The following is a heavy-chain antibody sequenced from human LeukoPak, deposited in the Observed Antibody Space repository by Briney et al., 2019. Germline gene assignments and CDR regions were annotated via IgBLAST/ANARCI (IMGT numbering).Heavy chain of an antibody. V-gene: IGHV3-21*04. J-gene: IGHJ4*02. Sequence: PGGSLRLSCAASGFTFSSYSMNWVRQAPGKGLEWVSSISSSSSYIYYADSVKGRFTISRDNAKNSLYLQMNSLRAEDTAVYYCAKGYDFWSGPPDYWGQGTLVTVSS. CDR1: GFTFSSYS. D-gene: IGHD3-3*01. CDR3: AKGYDFWSGPPDY. CDR2: ISSSSSYI.